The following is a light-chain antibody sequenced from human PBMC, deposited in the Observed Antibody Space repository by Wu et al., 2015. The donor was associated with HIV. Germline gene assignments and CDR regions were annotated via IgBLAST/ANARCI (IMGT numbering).Light chain of an antibody. V-gene: IGKV1D-13*01. Sequence: AIHLTQSPSSLSASVGDRVTITCRASQGISSALAWLQQKPGKAPNLLIYDASILESGVPSRFSGSGSGTDFTLTISSLQPEDFATYYCLQFSNYPLTFGGGTKVQIK. CDR2: DAS. J-gene: IGKJ4*01. CDR3: LQFSNYPLT. CDR1: QGISSA.